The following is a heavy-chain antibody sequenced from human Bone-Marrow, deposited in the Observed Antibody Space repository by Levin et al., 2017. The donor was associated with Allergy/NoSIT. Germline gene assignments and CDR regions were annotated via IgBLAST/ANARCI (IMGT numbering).Heavy chain of an antibody. J-gene: IGHJ6*02. CDR3: AKGHQWPYFYTTMDV. Sequence: PGGSLRLSCSTSGFSFTKTAMNWVRQAPGKGLEWVATMSGKDGIYYAASVKGRFTISRDNSRSTLSLQMNSLTVADTAVYYCAKGHQWPYFYTTMDVWGQGTTVIVSS. D-gene: IGHD2/OR15-2a*01. V-gene: IGHV3-23*01. CDR1: GFSFTKTA. CDR2: MSGKDGI.